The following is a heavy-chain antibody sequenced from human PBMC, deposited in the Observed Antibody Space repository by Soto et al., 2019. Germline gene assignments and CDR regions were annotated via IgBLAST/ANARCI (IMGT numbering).Heavy chain of an antibody. CDR2: IITIFGAA. CDR3: ATQGLPNYSYYGMDG. D-gene: IGHD5-18*01. Sequence: QVQLVQSGPAVKKPGSSVKVSCKASGGTFSSYAISWVRQAPGQGLEWMGGIITIFGAANYAQKFQGRVTVTADESTSTADVALSSLRSEDPAVYYCATQGLPNYSYYGMDGWGQGTKVTVSS. J-gene: IGHJ6*02. V-gene: IGHV1-69*12. CDR1: GGTFSSYA.